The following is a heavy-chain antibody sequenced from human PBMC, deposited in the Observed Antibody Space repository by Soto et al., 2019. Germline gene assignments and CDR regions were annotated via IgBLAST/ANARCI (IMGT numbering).Heavy chain of an antibody. CDR3: ASYYYDSSGYYYVPGVY. CDR2: IYYSGST. Sequence: SSETLSLTCAVYGGSFSGYYWNWIRQPPGKGLEWIGEIYYSGSTYYNPSLKSRVTISVDTSKNQFSLKLSSVTAADTAVYYCASYYYDSSGYYYVPGVYWGQGTLVTVSS. CDR1: GGSFSGYY. V-gene: IGHV4-34*01. D-gene: IGHD3-22*01. J-gene: IGHJ4*02.